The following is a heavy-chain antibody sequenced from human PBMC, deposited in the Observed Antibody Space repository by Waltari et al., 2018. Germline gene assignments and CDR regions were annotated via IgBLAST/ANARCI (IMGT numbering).Heavy chain of an antibody. CDR2: IDSDGSST. J-gene: IGHJ4*02. V-gene: IGHV3-74*01. D-gene: IGHD3-10*01. CDR1: GFTLSISW. Sequence: DVHLVESGGALVQPSVSLRLSCTASGFTLSISWMHWVRHGPGTGLMWVSRIDSDGSSTSYEDSVRGRFTISRDNAKNTLYLQMKSVRDEDTAVYYCGRARVQGVKYFDYWGRGTLVTVSS. CDR3: GRARVQGVKYFDY.